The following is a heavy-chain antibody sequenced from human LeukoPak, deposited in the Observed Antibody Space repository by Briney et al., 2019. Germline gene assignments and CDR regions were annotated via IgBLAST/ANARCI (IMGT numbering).Heavy chain of an antibody. D-gene: IGHD6-19*01. V-gene: IGHV3-23*01. CDR3: VRRGDASSGWGDHDF. CDR2: IGGSGDKT. Sequence: GGSLRLSCAASGYTFNINAISWVRQAPGKGRECVSTIGGSGDKTFYADSVKGRFTISRDNSKNMVHLKMNSRTGEATALYYCVRRGDASSGWGDHDFWGQGALVTVSS. CDR1: GYTFNINA. J-gene: IGHJ4*02.